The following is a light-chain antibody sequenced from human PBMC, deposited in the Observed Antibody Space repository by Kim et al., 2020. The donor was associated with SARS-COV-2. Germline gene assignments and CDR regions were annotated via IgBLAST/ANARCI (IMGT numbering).Light chain of an antibody. V-gene: IGKV3-20*01. CDR3: QQYGSF. J-gene: IGKJ2*01. CDR2: GAS. Sequence: TLSLSPGERATLSCRASQGVARNYLAWYQQKPGQAPSLLIYGASNRAIGIPERFSGNGSGTDFTLTINKLEPEDSAVYYCQQYGSFFGQGTKLEI. CDR1: QGVARNY.